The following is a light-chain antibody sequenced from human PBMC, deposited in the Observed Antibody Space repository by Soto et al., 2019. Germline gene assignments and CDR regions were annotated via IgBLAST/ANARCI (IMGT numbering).Light chain of an antibody. CDR3: SSYTSSSTLV. V-gene: IGLV2-14*01. CDR1: SSDVGGYDY. CDR2: DVS. Sequence: QSALTQPASVSGSPGQSITISCTGTSSDVGGYDYVSWYQHHPGKAPKLMIYDVSNRPSGVSSRFSGSKSGNTASLSISGLQAEDEADYYCSSYTSSSTLVFGTGTKVNV. J-gene: IGLJ1*01.